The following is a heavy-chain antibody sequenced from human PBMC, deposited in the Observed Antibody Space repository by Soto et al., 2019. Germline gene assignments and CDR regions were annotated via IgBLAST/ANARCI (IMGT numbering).Heavy chain of an antibody. Sequence: EVQLLESGGGLVQPGGSLRLSCAASGFTFSSYAMTWVRQAPGKGLEWVSSISATGGSTFYADSVKGRFTISRDSSKNTVYLQMNSLRADDTAVFHCAKGRICGGDCHSYFDYWGQGTLITVSS. V-gene: IGHV3-23*01. CDR1: GFTFSSYA. D-gene: IGHD2-21*02. J-gene: IGHJ4*02. CDR3: AKGRICGGDCHSYFDY. CDR2: ISATGGST.